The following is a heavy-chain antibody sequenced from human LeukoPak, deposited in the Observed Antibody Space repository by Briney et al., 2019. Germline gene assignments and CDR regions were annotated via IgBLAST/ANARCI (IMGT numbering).Heavy chain of an antibody. CDR3: ARSQGGTMSLRHFDL. D-gene: IGHD3-22*01. CDR1: GFTVSSNY. J-gene: IGHJ2*01. CDR2: INSGGNA. V-gene: IGHV3-53*01. Sequence: GGSLTLSCAASGFTVSSNYMNWVRQAPGKGLEWVSVINSGGNAYYAASVKGRFTISRDNSKNMLYLQMNSLRADDTAVYYCARSQGGTMSLRHFDLWGSGTQVTVSS.